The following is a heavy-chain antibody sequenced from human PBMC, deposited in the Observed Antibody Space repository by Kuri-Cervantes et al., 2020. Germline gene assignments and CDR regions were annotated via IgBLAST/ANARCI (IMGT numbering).Heavy chain of an antibody. CDR3: ASSGQLGF. D-gene: IGHD6-13*01. Sequence: GSLRLSCTVSGGSISSSSYYWGWVRQPPGKGLEWIGEINHSGSTNYNPSLKSRVTISVDTSKNQFSLKLSSMTAADTAVYYCASSGQLGFWGQGTLVTVSS. V-gene: IGHV4-39*07. CDR1: GGSISSSSYY. J-gene: IGHJ4*02. CDR2: INHSGST.